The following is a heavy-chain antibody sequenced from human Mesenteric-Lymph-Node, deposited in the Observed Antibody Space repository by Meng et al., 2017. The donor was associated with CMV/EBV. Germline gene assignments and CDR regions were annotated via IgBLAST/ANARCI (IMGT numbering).Heavy chain of an antibody. CDR2: MKSDGSEE. CDR3: ARAGGSGSYSGIDY. V-gene: IGHV3-7*03. Sequence: GGSLRLSCAASGFTFSIYWMGWVRQAPGRGLEWVANMKSDGSEEYYVDSVKGRFTISRDNAKNSLYLQMNSLRAEDTALYYCARAGGSGSYSGIDYWGQGTLVTVSS. D-gene: IGHD1-26*01. J-gene: IGHJ4*02. CDR1: GFTFSIYW.